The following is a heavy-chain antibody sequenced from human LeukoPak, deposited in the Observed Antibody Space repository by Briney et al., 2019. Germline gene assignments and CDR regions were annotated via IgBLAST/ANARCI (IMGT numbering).Heavy chain of an antibody. Sequence: SETLSLTCAVSGGSISSSNYYWVWIRQPPGKGLEWIGSISYSGSTYYNPSLKSRVTISVDASKNQFSLKLSSVTAADTAVYYCAKRGTTSSSWYVDYWGQGTLVTVSS. V-gene: IGHV4-39*01. CDR3: AKRGTTSSSWYVDY. CDR1: GGSISSSNYY. D-gene: IGHD6-13*01. J-gene: IGHJ4*02. CDR2: ISYSGST.